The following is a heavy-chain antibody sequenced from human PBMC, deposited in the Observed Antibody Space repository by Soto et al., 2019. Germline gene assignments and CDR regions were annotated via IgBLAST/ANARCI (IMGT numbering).Heavy chain of an antibody. Sequence: SETLSLTCAVSGGSISSGGYSWSWIRQPPEKGLEWIGYIYHSGSTYYNPSPKSRVTISVDRSKNQFSLKLSSVTAADTAVYYCARVVRRDGYNYPDYWGQGTLVTVS. V-gene: IGHV4-30-2*01. D-gene: IGHD5-12*01. CDR2: IYHSGST. J-gene: IGHJ4*02. CDR1: GGSISSGGYS. CDR3: ARVVRRDGYNYPDY.